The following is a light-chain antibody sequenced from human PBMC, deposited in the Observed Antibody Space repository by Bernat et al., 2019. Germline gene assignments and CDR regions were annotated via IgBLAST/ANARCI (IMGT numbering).Light chain of an antibody. CDR3: QQYNSSWT. J-gene: IGKJ1*01. Sequence: DIQMTQSPSTLSASVGDRVTSTCRVSQSISSWLAWYQQKPGRAPKLLTYKASSLESGVPSRFSGSGSGTEFTLTISSLQPDDFATYYCQQYNSSWTFDQGTKVEIK. V-gene: IGKV1-5*03. CDR1: QSISSW. CDR2: KAS.